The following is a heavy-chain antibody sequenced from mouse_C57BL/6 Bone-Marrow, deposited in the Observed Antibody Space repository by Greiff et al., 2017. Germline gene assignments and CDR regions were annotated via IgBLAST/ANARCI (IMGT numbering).Heavy chain of an antibody. CDR1: GYTFTSYW. CDR3: ARGCEDY. J-gene: IGHJ2*01. V-gene: IGHV1-69*01. CDR2: IDPSDSYT. D-gene: IGHD3-3*01. Sequence: QVQLQQPGAELVMPGASVKLSCKASGYTFTSYWMHWVKQRPGQGLEWIGEIDPSDSYTNYNQKFKGKSTMTLDKSSSTAYMQLSSLTSEDSAVYYCARGCEDYWGQGTTLTVSS.